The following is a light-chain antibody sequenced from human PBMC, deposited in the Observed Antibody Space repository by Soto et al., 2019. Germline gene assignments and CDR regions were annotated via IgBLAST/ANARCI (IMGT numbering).Light chain of an antibody. V-gene: IGKV3-20*01. J-gene: IGKJ2*01. Sequence: EIVLTQSPGTLSLSPGETATLSCRASQSLSGSHLAWYQQRPGQAPRLLMYGAVRRATGIPDRFTGRATGTGFTLAINGLEPEDFAVYYCQHYADSPPGHTFGQGTKLE. CDR2: GAV. CDR1: QSLSGSH. CDR3: QHYADSPPGHT.